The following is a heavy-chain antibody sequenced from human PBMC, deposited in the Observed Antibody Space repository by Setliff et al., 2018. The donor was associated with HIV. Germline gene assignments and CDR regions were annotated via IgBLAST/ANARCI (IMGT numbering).Heavy chain of an antibody. CDR3: ARHSGSGYYLIDP. CDR1: GYIFTNYG. D-gene: IGHD3-22*01. J-gene: IGHJ5*02. Sequence: ASVKVSCKASGYIFTNYGITWVRQAPGRGLEWMGWISAYNGNTHYAQKFQGRVTMTTDTSTTTAYMELRSLRSDDTAVYYCARHSGSGYYLIDPWGQGTLVTVSS. V-gene: IGHV1-18*01. CDR2: ISAYNGNT.